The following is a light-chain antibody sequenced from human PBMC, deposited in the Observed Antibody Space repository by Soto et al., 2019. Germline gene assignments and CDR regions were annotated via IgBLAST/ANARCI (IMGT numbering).Light chain of an antibody. CDR2: GAS. CDR1: QSVGSN. J-gene: IGKJ1*01. Sequence: EIVMTQSPATLSVSPGERATLSCRAGQSVGSNLAWYQQKPGQAPRLLIYGASTRATGIPARFSGSGSGTEFTLAISSLQSEDFAVYYCQQYNNWPLTFGQGTKVEIK. V-gene: IGKV3-15*01. CDR3: QQYNNWPLT.